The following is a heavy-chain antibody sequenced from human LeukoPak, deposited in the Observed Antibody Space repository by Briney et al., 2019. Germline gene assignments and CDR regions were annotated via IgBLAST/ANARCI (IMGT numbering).Heavy chain of an antibody. D-gene: IGHD2-2*01. V-gene: IGHV1-69*05. CDR2: IIPIFGTA. CDR1: GGTFSSYA. CDR3: ARVPRLRYCSSTSWYAEY. J-gene: IGHJ4*02. Sequence: SVKVSCKASGGTFSSYAISWVRQAPGQGLEWMGGIIPIFGTANYAQKFQGRVTITTDESTSTAYMELSSLRSEDTAVYYCARVPRLRYCSSTSWYAEYWGQGTLVTVSS.